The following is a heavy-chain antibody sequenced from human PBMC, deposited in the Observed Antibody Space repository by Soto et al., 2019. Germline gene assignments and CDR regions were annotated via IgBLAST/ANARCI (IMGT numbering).Heavy chain of an antibody. CDR2: TRNKPRGYTT. Sequence: EVQLVESGGGLVQPGGSLRLSCAASGFTFSDHYMDWVRQAPGKGLEWVGRTRNKPRGYTTEYAASEIGRFTISRDDAKNSRYLQMNSLKTEDTAVYYCVRGLAVAGYSFGDYWGQGTLVTVSS. D-gene: IGHD6-19*01. CDR3: VRGLAVAGYSFGDY. J-gene: IGHJ4*02. CDR1: GFTFSDHY. V-gene: IGHV3-72*01.